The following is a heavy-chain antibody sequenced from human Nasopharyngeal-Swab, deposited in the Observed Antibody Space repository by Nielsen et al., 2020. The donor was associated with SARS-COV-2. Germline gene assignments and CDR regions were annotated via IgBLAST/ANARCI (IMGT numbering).Heavy chain of an antibody. D-gene: IGHD6-13*01. CDR3: VKDKGSSSSEGFDY. V-gene: IGHV3-9*01. CDR2: ISWNSGTI. CDR1: GFTFDDYA. Sequence: SLKISCAASGFTFDDYAMHWVRQAPGKGLEWVSGISWNSGTIGYADSVKGRFTISRDNAKNSLYLQMNSLRAEDTALYYCVKDKGSSSSEGFDYWGQGTLVTVSS. J-gene: IGHJ4*02.